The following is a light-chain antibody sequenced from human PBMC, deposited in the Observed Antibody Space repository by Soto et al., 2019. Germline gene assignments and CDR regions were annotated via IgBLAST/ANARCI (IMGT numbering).Light chain of an antibody. CDR3: QQRSSWPIT. V-gene: IGKV3-11*01. J-gene: IGKJ5*01. Sequence: EIVLTQSPATLSLSPGERATLSCRASQSVTSYLAWYQQRPGQAPRLLINDASRRATGIPDRFSGSGSGPDFTLTISSLEPEDFAVYYCQQRSSWPITFGQGTSLEIK. CDR1: QSVTSY. CDR2: DAS.